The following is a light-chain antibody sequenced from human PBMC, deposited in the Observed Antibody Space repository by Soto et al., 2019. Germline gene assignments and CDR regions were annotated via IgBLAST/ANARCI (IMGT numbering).Light chain of an antibody. CDR3: QQSYSTLWT. V-gene: IGKV1-39*01. J-gene: IGKJ1*01. CDR2: AAS. CDR1: QSISSY. Sequence: DIHMTQSPSSLSASVGDRVTITCRASQSISSYLNWYQQKPGKAPKVLIYAASSLQSGVPSRFSGSGSGTDFTLTISSLQPEDFATYYCQQSYSTLWTFGQGTKVEIK.